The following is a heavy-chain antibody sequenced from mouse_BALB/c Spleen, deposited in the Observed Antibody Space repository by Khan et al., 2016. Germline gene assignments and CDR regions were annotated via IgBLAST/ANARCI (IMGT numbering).Heavy chain of an antibody. D-gene: IGHD2-1*01. CDR1: GYTFTSYY. J-gene: IGHJ2*01. CDR3: AIYYGNYFDY. CDR2: IYPGNVNT. Sequence: VQLVESGPELVKPGASVRISCKASGYTFTSYYIHWVKQRPGQGLEWIGWIYPGNVNTKYNEKFKGKATLTADKSSSTAYMQLSSLTSEDSAVYFCAIYYGNYFDYWGQGTTLTVSS. V-gene: IGHV1S56*01.